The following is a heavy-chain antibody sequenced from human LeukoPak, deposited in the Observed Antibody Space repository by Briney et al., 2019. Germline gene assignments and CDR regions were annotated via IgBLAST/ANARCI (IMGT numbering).Heavy chain of an antibody. Sequence: GGSLRLSCAASGFTFSSYAMSWVRQAPGKGLEWVSAISGSGGSTYYADSVKGRFTISRDNSKNTLYLQMNSLRAEDTAVYYCAKGGYCSSTSCHPPTDWGQGTLVTVSS. V-gene: IGHV3-23*01. CDR2: ISGSGGST. CDR1: GFTFSSYA. J-gene: IGHJ4*02. CDR3: AKGGYCSSTSCHPPTD. D-gene: IGHD2-2*01.